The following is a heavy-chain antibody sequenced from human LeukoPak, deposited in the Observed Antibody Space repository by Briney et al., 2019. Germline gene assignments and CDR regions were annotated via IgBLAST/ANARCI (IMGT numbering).Heavy chain of an antibody. CDR1: GFTFSSYS. D-gene: IGHD3-3*01. V-gene: IGHV3-21*01. CDR2: ISSSSSYI. Sequence: GGSLRLSCAVSGFTFSSYSMIWIRQAPGKGLEWVSSISSSSSYIYYADSVKGRFTISRDNAKNSLYLQMNSLRAEDTAVYYCARDGSKVWLLYKYFDYRGQGTLVTVSS. CDR3: ARDGSKVWLLYKYFDY. J-gene: IGHJ4*02.